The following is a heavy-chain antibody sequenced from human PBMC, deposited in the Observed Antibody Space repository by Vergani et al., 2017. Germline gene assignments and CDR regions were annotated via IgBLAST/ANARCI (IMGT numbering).Heavy chain of an antibody. Sequence: EVQLVESGGGLVQPGGSLRLSCAASGFTFSSYWMSWVRQAPGKGLEWVANIKQDGSEKYYVDSVKGRFTISRDNAKNSLYLQMNSLRAEDTAVYYCARDYWCIVVVPAAADYWGQGTLVTVSS. D-gene: IGHD2-2*01. V-gene: IGHV3-7*01. CDR2: IKQDGSEK. J-gene: IGHJ4*02. CDR1: GFTFSSYW. CDR3: ARDYWCIVVVPAAADY.